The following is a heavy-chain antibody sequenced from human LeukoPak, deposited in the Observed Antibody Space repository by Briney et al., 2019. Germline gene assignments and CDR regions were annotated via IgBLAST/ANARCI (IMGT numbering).Heavy chain of an antibody. V-gene: IGHV1-18*01. CDR1: GYTFTCYG. J-gene: IGHJ4*02. CDR2: ISAYNGNT. Sequence: ASVKVSCKASGYTFTCYGISWVRQAPGQGLEWMGWISAYNGNTNYAQKLQGRVTMTTDTSTSTAYMELRSLRSDDTAVYYCARDGTYYDSSGYHKVFDYWGQGTLVTVSS. D-gene: IGHD3-22*01. CDR3: ARDGTYYDSSGYHKVFDY.